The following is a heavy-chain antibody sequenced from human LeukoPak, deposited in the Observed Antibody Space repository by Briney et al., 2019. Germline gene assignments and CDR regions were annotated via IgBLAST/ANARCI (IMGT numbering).Heavy chain of an antibody. CDR3: ANLPRGGYYDSGGRLDYFDY. D-gene: IGHD3-22*01. V-gene: IGHV3-23*01. CDR2: ISGSGGST. CDR1: GFTFSSYA. J-gene: IGHJ4*02. Sequence: PGGSLRLSCAASGFTFSSYAMSWVRQAPGKGLEWVSAISGSGGSTYYADSVKGRFTISRDNSKNTLYLQMNSLRAEDTAVYYCANLPRGGYYDSGGRLDYFDYWGQGTLVTVSS.